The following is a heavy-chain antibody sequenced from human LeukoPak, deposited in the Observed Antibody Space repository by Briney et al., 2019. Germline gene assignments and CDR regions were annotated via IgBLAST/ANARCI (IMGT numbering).Heavy chain of an antibody. CDR2: INQDGSER. CDR1: GFTFSYYW. D-gene: IGHD6-13*01. CDR3: ARGGAAVDY. Sequence: PGGSLRLSCAASGFTFSYYWMDWVRQAPGKGLEWVANINQDGSERYLVDSVKGRFTISRDNAKNSLYLQMNSLRAEDTAVYYCARGGAAVDYWGQGTLVTVSS. V-gene: IGHV3-7*01. J-gene: IGHJ4*02.